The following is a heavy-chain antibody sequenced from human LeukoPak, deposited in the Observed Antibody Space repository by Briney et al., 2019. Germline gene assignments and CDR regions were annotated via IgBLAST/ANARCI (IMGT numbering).Heavy chain of an antibody. D-gene: IGHD2-15*01. J-gene: IGHJ5*02. Sequence: SETLSLTCAVYGGSFSGYYWSWIRQPPGKGLEWIGEINHSGSTNYNPSLKSRVTISVDTSKNQFSLKLSSVTAADTAVYYCARRGSYCSGXXXYXRSNWFDPWGQGTLVT. CDR2: INHSGST. CDR3: ARRGSYCSGXXXYXRSNWFDP. CDR1: GGSFSGYY. V-gene: IGHV4-34*01.